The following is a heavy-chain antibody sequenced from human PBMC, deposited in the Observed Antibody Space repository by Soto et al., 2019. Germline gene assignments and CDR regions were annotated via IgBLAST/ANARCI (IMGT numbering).Heavy chain of an antibody. V-gene: IGHV4-31*03. D-gene: IGHD3-16*02. CDR3: ARLYDYVWGSYRYTTHFDY. CDR1: GGSISSGGYY. Sequence: TLSLTCTVSGGSISSGGYYWSWIRQHPGKGLEWIGYIYYSGSTYYNPSLKSRVTISVDTSKNQFSLKLSSVTAADTAVYYCARLYDYVWGSYRYTTHFDYWGQGTLVTVSS. CDR2: IYYSGST. J-gene: IGHJ4*02.